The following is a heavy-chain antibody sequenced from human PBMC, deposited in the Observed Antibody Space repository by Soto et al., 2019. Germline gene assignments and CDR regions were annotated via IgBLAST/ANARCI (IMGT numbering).Heavy chain of an antibody. V-gene: IGHV1-18*01. CDR3: ARDTNMGYCSGGSCPRFDP. CDR1: GYTFNFYG. Sequence: ASVKVSCKASGYTFNFYGITWVRQAPGQGLEWMGWISGSNGNTNYAADLQGRVTMTTDTSTSTAYMELRSLRPDDKAVYYCARDTNMGYCSGGSCPRFDPRGQGNMVTVYS. D-gene: IGHD2-15*01. CDR2: ISGSNGNT. J-gene: IGHJ5*02.